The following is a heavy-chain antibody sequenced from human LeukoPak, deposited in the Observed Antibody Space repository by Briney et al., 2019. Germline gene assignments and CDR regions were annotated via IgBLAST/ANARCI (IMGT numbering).Heavy chain of an antibody. CDR2: ISSGGGLT. CDR3: ARDISSSTRAFDI. D-gene: IGHD2-15*01. CDR1: GFTLSSYE. J-gene: IGHJ3*02. Sequence: PGGSLRLSCAASGFTLSSYEMTWVRQAPGTGLEWVSYISSGGGLTFYADSMKGRFTISRDTAKNSLYLQMNNLRGEDTALYYCARDISSSTRAFDIWGQGTMVTVSS. V-gene: IGHV3-48*03.